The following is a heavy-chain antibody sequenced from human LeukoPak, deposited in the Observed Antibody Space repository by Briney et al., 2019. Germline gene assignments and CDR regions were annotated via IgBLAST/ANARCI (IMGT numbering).Heavy chain of an antibody. V-gene: IGHV1-69*13. CDR1: GGTFSSYA. J-gene: IGHJ4*02. D-gene: IGHD2-2*02. CDR3: ARDRGYCSSTSCYNFDY. CDR2: IIPIFGTA. Sequence: SVKVSCKASGGTFSSYAISSVRQAPGQGLEWMGGIIPIFGTANYAQKFQGRVTITADESTSTAYMELSSLRSEDTAVYYCARDRGYCSSTSCYNFDYWGQGTLVTVSS.